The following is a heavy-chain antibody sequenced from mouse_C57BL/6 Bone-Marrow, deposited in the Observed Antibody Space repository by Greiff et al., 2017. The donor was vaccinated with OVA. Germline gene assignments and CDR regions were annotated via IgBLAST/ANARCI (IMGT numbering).Heavy chain of an antibody. Sequence: EVMLVESGGGLVKPGGSLKLSCAASGFTFSSYAMSWVRQTPEKRLEWVATISAGGSYTFYPDNVKGRFTISRENAKNNLYLQMSHLKSEDTAMYYCAREGNLLPPMDYWGQGTSVTVSS. CDR3: AREGNLLPPMDY. D-gene: IGHD1-1*01. J-gene: IGHJ4*01. CDR1: GFTFSSYA. V-gene: IGHV5-4*01. CDR2: ISAGGSYT.